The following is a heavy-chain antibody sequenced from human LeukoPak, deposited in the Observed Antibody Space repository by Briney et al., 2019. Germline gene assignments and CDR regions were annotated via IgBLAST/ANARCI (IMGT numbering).Heavy chain of an antibody. V-gene: IGHV1-2*02. CDR2: INPNSGDT. CDR1: GYSFTGYY. CDR3: ARTREYSSTWFFPPFDP. J-gene: IGHJ5*02. D-gene: IGHD6-13*01. Sequence: ASVKVSCKASGYSFTGYYMHWVRQAPGQGLEWMGWINPNSGDTNYAHNFQGRVTLTRDPSISTAYMELTGLTSNDTGVYYCARTREYSSTWFFPPFDPWGQGTLVTVSS.